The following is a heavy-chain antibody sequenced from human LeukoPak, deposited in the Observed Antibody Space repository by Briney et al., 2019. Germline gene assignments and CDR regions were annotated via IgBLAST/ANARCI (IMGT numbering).Heavy chain of an antibody. D-gene: IGHD7-27*01. V-gene: IGHV4-39*07. Sequence: SETLSLTCTVSAGSISSSNYYWGWIRQPPGKGLEWIGSIYHTGSTSYSPSLKSRVTISADTSQNQFSLKLSSVTAADTAVYYCASRKLGDDYWGQGTLVTVSS. J-gene: IGHJ4*02. CDR3: ASRKLGDDY. CDR1: AGSISSSNYY. CDR2: IYHTGST.